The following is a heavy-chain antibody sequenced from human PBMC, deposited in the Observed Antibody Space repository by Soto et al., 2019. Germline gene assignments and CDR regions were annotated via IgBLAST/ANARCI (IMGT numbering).Heavy chain of an antibody. CDR3: ARGRLGGDYIDY. Sequence: QVQLVESGGGVVQPGRSLRLSCAASGFTFSNYGMHWVRQAPGKGLEWVAVIWYDGSNKYYVDSVKGRFTISRDNSKNTLYLQMNSLRAEDTAVYYCARGRLGGDYIDYWGQGTLVTVSS. CDR1: GFTFSNYG. D-gene: IGHD2-21*01. CDR2: IWYDGSNK. V-gene: IGHV3-33*01. J-gene: IGHJ4*02.